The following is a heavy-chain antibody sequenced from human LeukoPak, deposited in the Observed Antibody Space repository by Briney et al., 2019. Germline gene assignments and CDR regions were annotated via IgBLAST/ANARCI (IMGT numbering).Heavy chain of an antibody. Sequence: SETLSLTCTVSGVSISSSSYYWGWIRQPPGKGLEWIGSIYYSGSTYYNPSLKSRVTISVDTSKNQFSLKLSSVTAADTAVYYCARECGSGSSFFDYWGQGTLVTVSS. J-gene: IGHJ4*02. CDR2: IYYSGST. V-gene: IGHV4-39*07. CDR1: GVSISSSSYY. D-gene: IGHD1-26*01. CDR3: ARECGSGSSFFDY.